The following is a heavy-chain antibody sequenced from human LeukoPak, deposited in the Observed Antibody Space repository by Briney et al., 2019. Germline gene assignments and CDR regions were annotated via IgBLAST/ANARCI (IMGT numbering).Heavy chain of an antibody. J-gene: IGHJ6*02. Sequence: GGSLRLSCAASGFTFSTYAMTWVRQAPGKGLEWVSLISDSGANKHYADSVKGRFTISRDNSKNTVSLQMNSLRAEDTAVYYCAKDVRVGGGGMDVWGQGTPVTVSS. V-gene: IGHV3-23*01. CDR3: AKDVRVGGGGMDV. D-gene: IGHD1-26*01. CDR2: ISDSGANK. CDR1: GFTFSTYA.